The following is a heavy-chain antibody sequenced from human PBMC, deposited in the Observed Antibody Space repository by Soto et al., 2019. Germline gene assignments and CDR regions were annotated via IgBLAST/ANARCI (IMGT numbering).Heavy chain of an antibody. V-gene: IGHV1-18*01. J-gene: IGHJ4*02. Sequence: ASVKVSCKASGYTFTSYGISWVRQAPGQGLEWMGWISAYNGNTNYAQKLQGRVTMTTDTSTSTAYMELRSLRSDDTAVYYCARDRRDGYNLYFEYWGQGTLVTVSS. CDR1: GYTFTSYG. CDR3: ARDRRDGYNLYFEY. D-gene: IGHD5-12*01. CDR2: ISAYNGNT.